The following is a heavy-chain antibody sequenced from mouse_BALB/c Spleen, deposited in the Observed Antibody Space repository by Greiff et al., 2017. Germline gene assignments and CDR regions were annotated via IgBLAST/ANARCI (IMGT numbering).Heavy chain of an antibody. V-gene: IGHV1S22*01. CDR3: TRSGHSTMITTPFAY. J-gene: IGHJ3*01. Sequence: LQQPGSELVRPGASVKLSCKASGYTFTSYWMHWVKQRPGQGLEWIGNIYPGSGSTNYDEKFKSKATLTVDTSSSTAYMQLSSLTSEDSAVYYCTRSGHSTMITTPFAYWGQGTLVTVSA. CDR1: GYTFTSYW. CDR2: IYPGSGST. D-gene: IGHD2-4*01.